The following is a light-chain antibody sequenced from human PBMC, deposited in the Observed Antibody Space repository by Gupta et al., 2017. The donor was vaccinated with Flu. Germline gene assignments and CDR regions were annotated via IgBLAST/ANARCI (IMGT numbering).Light chain of an antibody. V-gene: IGKV1-5*03. CDR3: QHYDSYWT. CDR2: KAS. Sequence: SPSTLSASIGDRVTITCRASQNINNWLAWYQQKPGKAPKLLIYKASSLESGVPSRFSGSGSGTEFTLTISSLQPDDLATYYCQHYDSYWTFGLGTKVEIK. J-gene: IGKJ1*01. CDR1: QNINNW.